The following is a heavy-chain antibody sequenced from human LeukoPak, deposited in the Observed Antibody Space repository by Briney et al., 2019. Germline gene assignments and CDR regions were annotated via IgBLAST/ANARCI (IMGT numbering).Heavy chain of an antibody. CDR2: IYSGGST. Sequence: GGSLRLSCAASGFTVSNNYMSWVRQAPGKGLEWVSTIYSGGSTFYADSAKGRFTISRDNSQNTLYLQMNSLRTEDTAVYYCARDSGAITDAFDLWGQGTMVTVSS. CDR3: ARDSGAITDAFDL. J-gene: IGHJ3*01. D-gene: IGHD1-14*01. CDR1: GFTVSNNY. V-gene: IGHV3-66*01.